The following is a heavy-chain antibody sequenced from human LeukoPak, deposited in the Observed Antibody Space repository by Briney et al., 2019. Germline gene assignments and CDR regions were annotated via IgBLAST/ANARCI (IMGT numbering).Heavy chain of an antibody. D-gene: IGHD6-6*01. V-gene: IGHV3-66*01. CDR2: IHTGGAT. CDR3: AIDSSSYYFDD. CDR1: GCIVTSNH. Sequence: GWSLRLSCAASGCIVTSNHMNWVRQAPGKGLEWVSIIHTGGATNYADSLNDRFTISRDDSINTPYLQMNSLRAADTAVYYCAIDSSSYYFDDWGQGTLVTVSS. J-gene: IGHJ4*02.